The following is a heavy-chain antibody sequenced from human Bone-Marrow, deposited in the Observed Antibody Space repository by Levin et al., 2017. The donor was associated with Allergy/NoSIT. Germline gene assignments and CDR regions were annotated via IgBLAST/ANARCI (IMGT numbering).Heavy chain of an antibody. CDR1: GFTFRGSG. D-gene: IGHD2-21*01. CDR2: IRSKANNYST. Sequence: GGSLRLSCAASGFTFRGSGVHWVRQASGKGLEWVGRIRSKANNYSTSYAASVQGRFTLSRDDSENTAYLQMNSLKTEDTAVYYCTRLEGPYYYYGLDVWGQGTTVTVSS. CDR3: TRLEGPYYYYGLDV. V-gene: IGHV3-73*01. J-gene: IGHJ6*02.